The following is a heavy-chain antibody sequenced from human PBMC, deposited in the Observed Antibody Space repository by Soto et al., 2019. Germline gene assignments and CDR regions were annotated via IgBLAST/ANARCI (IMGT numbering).Heavy chain of an antibody. Sequence: GGSLRLSCAVSGFTFSNAWMNGVRQAPGKGLEWVGRIKSKTDGGTTDYAAPVKGRFTISRDDSKNTLYLQMNSLKTEDTAVYYCTTRYEEIVGATNYYYYGMDVWGQGTTVTVSS. CDR3: TTRYEEIVGATNYYYYGMDV. CDR2: IKSKTDGGTT. V-gene: IGHV3-15*07. J-gene: IGHJ6*02. CDR1: GFTFSNAW. D-gene: IGHD1-26*01.